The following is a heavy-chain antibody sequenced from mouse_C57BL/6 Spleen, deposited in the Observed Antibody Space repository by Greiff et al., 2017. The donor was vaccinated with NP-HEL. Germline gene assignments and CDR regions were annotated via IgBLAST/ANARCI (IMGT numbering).Heavy chain of an antibody. CDR2: IHPNSGST. D-gene: IGHD2-1*01. Sequence: QVQLKQPGAELVKPGASVKLSCKASGYTFTSYWMHWVKQRPGQGLEWIGMIHPNSGSTNYNEKFKSKATLTVDKSSSTAYMQLSSLTSEDSAVYYCARGAHYGNFFDYWGQGTTLTVSS. J-gene: IGHJ2*01. CDR3: ARGAHYGNFFDY. CDR1: GYTFTSYW. V-gene: IGHV1-64*01.